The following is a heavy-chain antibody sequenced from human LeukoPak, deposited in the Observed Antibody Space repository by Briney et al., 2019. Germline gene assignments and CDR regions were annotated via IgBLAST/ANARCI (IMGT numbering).Heavy chain of an antibody. CDR1: GGSISSSSYY. J-gene: IGHJ6*02. CDR2: IYYSGST. V-gene: IGHV4-39*01. Sequence: SETLSLTCTVSGGSISSSSYYWGWIRQPPGKGLEWIGSIYYSGSTYYNPSLKSRVTISVDTSKNQFSLRLSSVTAADTAVYYCARSYCSGGSCYWGSHYYYYGMDVWGQGTTVTVSS. D-gene: IGHD2-15*01. CDR3: ARSYCSGGSCYWGSHYYYYGMDV.